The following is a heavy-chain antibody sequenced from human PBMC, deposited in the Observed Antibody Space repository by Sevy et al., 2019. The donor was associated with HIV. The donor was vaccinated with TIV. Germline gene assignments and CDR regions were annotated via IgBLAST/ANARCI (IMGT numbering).Heavy chain of an antibody. CDR1: GFTFSDYY. V-gene: IGHV3-11*01. CDR2: ISSSGSTI. CDR3: ARDRRGYSYGYDY. J-gene: IGHJ4*02. D-gene: IGHD5-18*01. Sequence: GESLKISCAASGFTFSDYYMSWIRQAPGKGLEWVSYISSSGSTIYYADSVKGRFTISRGNTNTSLYLQMNSLRAEDTAVYYCARDRRGYSYGYDYWGQGTLVTVSS.